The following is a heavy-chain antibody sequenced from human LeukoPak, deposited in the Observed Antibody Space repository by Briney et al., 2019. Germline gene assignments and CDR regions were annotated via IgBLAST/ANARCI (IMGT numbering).Heavy chain of an antibody. CDR2: IYSDNT. Sequence: GGSPRLSCTVSGFTVSSNSMSWVRQAPGKGLEWVSFIYSDNTHYSDSVKGRFTISRDNSKNTLYLQMNSLRAEDTAVYYCAKLLSNSGRFLYWGQGTLVTVSS. V-gene: IGHV3-66*03. J-gene: IGHJ4*02. CDR3: AKLLSNSGRFLY. CDR1: GFTVSSNS. D-gene: IGHD4-23*01.